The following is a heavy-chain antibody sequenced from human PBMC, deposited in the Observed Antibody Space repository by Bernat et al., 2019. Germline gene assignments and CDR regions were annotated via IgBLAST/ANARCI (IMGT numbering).Heavy chain of an antibody. Sequence: QVQLVESGGGVVQPGRSLRLSCAASGFTFSSYAMHWVRQAPVKGLEWVAVISYDGSNKYYADSVKGRFTISRDNSKNTLYLQMNSLRAEDTAVYYCARALPGRQLGTGGDYWGQGTLVTVSS. CDR2: ISYDGSNK. D-gene: IGHD6-13*01. V-gene: IGHV3-30-3*01. J-gene: IGHJ4*02. CDR3: ARALPGRQLGTGGDY. CDR1: GFTFSSYA.